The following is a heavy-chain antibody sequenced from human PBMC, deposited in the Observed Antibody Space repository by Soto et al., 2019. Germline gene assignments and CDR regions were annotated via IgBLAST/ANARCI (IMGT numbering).Heavy chain of an antibody. D-gene: IGHD2-15*01. J-gene: IGHJ6*02. Sequence: QLQLQESGSGLVKPSHTLSLTCAVSGDSISSGAYSWSWIRQPPGKGLEWVGYIFHSGSPYYNPSLKSRVTISVDRSKNQFSLKLSSVTAADTAVYYCARALSSLCCYGMDVWGQGTTVTVSS. CDR1: GDSISSGAYS. CDR2: IFHSGSP. CDR3: ARALSSLCCYGMDV. V-gene: IGHV4-30-2*01.